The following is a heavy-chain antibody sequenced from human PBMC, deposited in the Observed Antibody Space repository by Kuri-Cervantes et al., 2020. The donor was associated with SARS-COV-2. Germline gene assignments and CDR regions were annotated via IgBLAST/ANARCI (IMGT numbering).Heavy chain of an antibody. J-gene: IGHJ6*03. CDR1: GGSISSYY. Sequence: SETLSLTCTVSGGSISSYYWSWIRQPAGKGLEWIGSIYYSGSTYYNPSLKSRVTISVDTSKNQFSLKLSSVTAADTAVYYCARARYYDSSGYYSCYYYMDVWGKGTTVTVSS. D-gene: IGHD3-22*01. CDR2: IYYSGST. V-gene: IGHV4-4*07. CDR3: ARARYYDSSGYYSCYYYMDV.